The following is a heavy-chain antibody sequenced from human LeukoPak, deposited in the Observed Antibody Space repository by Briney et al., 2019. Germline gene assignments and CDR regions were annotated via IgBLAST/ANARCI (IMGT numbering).Heavy chain of an antibody. CDR1: GFTFSSYS. V-gene: IGHV3-21*04. J-gene: IGHJ4*02. CDR2: ISSSSSYI. CDR3: AKDGQIRSFDY. Sequence: GGSLRLSCAASGFTFSSYSMNWVRQAPGKGLEWVSSISSSSSYIYYADSVKGRFTISRDNSKNSLYLQMNSLRTEDTALYYCAKDGQIRSFDYWGQGTLVTVSS.